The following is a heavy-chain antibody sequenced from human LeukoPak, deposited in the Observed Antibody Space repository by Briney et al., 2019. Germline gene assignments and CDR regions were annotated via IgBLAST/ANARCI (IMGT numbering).Heavy chain of an antibody. CDR1: GFTFSSYA. CDR2: ISYDGSNK. Sequence: QPGGSLRLSCAASGFTFSSYAMHWVRQAPGKGLEWVAVISYDGSNKYYADSVKGRFTISRDNSKNTLYLQMNSLRAEDTAVYYCATPSYGGNSIWGQGTLVTVSS. CDR3: ATPSYGGNSI. J-gene: IGHJ4*02. D-gene: IGHD4-17*01. V-gene: IGHV3-30-3*01.